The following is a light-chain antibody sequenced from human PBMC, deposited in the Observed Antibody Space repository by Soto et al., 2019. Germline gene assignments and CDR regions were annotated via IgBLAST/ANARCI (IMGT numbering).Light chain of an antibody. J-gene: IGKJ4*01. CDR1: QSVSSH. Sequence: EIVLTQSPATPSLSPGERATLSCRASQSVSSHLAWFQQKPGQAPRLLMYGGSTRATGMPARFSGSGSGTEFTLIISSLQSEDFAVYYCQQYSNWPLTFGGGTKVDIK. CDR2: GGS. CDR3: QQYSNWPLT. V-gene: IGKV3-15*01.